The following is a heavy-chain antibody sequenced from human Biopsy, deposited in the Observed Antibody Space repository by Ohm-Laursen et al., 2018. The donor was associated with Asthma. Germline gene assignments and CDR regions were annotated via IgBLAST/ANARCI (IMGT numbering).Heavy chain of an antibody. D-gene: IGHD5-12*01. CDR3: AKRRGYSGHDNDY. CDR2: ISYDGNHK. V-gene: IGHV3-30*18. Sequence: SLRLSCTASGFMFRSFGMHWGRQAPGKGLEWVAVISYDGNHKFYEDSVKGRFTISRDKSKNTLYLQMNSLRTEDTAVYYCAKRRGYSGHDNDYWGQGTLVIVSS. CDR1: GFMFRSFG. J-gene: IGHJ4*02.